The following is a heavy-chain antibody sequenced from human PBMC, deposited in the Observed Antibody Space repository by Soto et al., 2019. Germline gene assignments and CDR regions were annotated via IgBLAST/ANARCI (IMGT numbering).Heavy chain of an antibody. V-gene: IGHV4-38-2*01. CDR1: GYAISNGYY. J-gene: IGHJ4*02. D-gene: IGHD6-19*01. Sequence: NPSETLSLTCAVSGYAISNGYYWGWVRHPPGKGLEWIGDSHQSGITHHSPSLKGRVITSMVTSKNQFSLDLISVTAADTAMYYCVRTVAVAGTNVPDYFDHWGQGIQVTVSS. CDR2: SHQSGIT. CDR3: VRTVAVAGTNVPDYFDH.